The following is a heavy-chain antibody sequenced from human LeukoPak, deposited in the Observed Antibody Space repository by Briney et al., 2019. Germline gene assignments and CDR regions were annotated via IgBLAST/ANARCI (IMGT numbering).Heavy chain of an antibody. CDR3: TRGAKAAAGLCDY. J-gene: IGHJ4*02. Sequence: GGSLRLSCAASGFIFSNAWMSWVRQAPGKGLEWVGRIKRKTDGGTTDYAAPVKGRFSISRDDSKNTLYLQMNSLKTEDTAVYYCTRGAKAAAGLCDYWGQGTLVTVSS. CDR1: GFIFSNAW. D-gene: IGHD6-13*01. CDR2: IKRKTDGGTT. V-gene: IGHV3-15*01.